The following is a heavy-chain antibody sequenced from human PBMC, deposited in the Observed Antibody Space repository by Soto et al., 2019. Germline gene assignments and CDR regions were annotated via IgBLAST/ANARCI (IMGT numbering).Heavy chain of an antibody. CDR2: IIPIFGTA. V-gene: IGHV1-69*13. CDR1: GGTFSSYA. CDR3: ARDAPDGYNSRGALDY. D-gene: IGHD5-12*01. Sequence: GASVKVSCKASGGTFSSYAISWVRQAPGQGLEWMGGIIPIFGTANYAQKFQGRVTITADESTSTAYMELSSLRSEDTAVYYCARDAPDGYNSRGALDYWGQGTLVTVSS. J-gene: IGHJ4*02.